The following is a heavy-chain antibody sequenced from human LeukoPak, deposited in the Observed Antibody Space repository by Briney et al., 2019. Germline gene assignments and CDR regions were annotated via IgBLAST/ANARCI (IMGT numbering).Heavy chain of an antibody. Sequence: PGGSLRLSCVASGFTFSSYGMHWVRQAPGKGLEWVAVISYDGNNKYYADSVKGRFTISRDNSKNTLYVQMNSLRAEDTAVYYCAKDPRADGYATGWFDPWGQGTLVTVSS. J-gene: IGHJ5*02. V-gene: IGHV3-30*18. D-gene: IGHD5-24*01. CDR3: AKDPRADGYATGWFDP. CDR2: ISYDGNNK. CDR1: GFTFSSYG.